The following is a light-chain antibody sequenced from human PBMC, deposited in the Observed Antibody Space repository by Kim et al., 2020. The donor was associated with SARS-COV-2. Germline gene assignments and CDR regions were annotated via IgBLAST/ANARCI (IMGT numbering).Light chain of an antibody. CDR2: DAS. CDR3: QQYFSRSPRT. Sequence: DIQMTQSPSTLSASVGDRVTITCRASESISSLLAWYQQKPGKAPELLVYDASTLKSGVPSRFSGRGSGAEFSLTIRNLRPGDFATYYCQQYFSRSPRTFGQGTKVDIK. V-gene: IGKV1-5*01. CDR1: ESISSL. J-gene: IGKJ1*01.